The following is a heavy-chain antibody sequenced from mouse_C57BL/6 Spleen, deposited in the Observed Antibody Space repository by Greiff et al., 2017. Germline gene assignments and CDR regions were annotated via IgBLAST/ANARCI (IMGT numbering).Heavy chain of an antibody. J-gene: IGHJ4*01. CDR3: ARPPCGSSYGDAMDY. V-gene: IGHV1-55*01. D-gene: IGHD1-1*01. Sequence: QVQLQQPGAELVKPGASVKMSCKASGYTFTSYWITWVKQRPGQGLEWIGDIYPGSGSTHYNETFKSKATLTVATSSRTAYMPLSSLTSEYAAVYYCARPPCGSSYGDAMDYWGQGTSVTVSS. CDR2: IYPGSGST. CDR1: GYTFTSYW.